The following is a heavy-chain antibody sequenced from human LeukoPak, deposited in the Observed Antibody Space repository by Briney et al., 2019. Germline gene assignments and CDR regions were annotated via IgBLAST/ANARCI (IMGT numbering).Heavy chain of an antibody. CDR1: GFTFSSYG. V-gene: IGHV3-33*01. Sequence: GGSLRLSCAASGFTFSSYGMHWVRQAPGKGLEWVAVIWYDGSNKYYADSVKGRFTISRDNVENSLYLQMNSLRAEDTAVYYCARGGLMTTVTTYWGQGTLVTVSS. J-gene: IGHJ4*02. D-gene: IGHD4-17*01. CDR2: IWYDGSNK. CDR3: ARGGLMTTVTTY.